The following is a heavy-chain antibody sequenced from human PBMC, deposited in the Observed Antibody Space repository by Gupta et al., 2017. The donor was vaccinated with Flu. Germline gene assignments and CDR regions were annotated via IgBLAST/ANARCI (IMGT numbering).Heavy chain of an antibody. J-gene: IGHJ3*02. V-gene: IGHV4-4*02. CDR2: IHPSGDT. CDR1: GGSISDSYNW. CDR3: AREYNWNADTHDTFDI. Sequence: QVLLEESGPGLLKPSGTLSLSCAVFGGSISDSYNWWNWVRQSPGKGLEWIGAIHPSGDTNYSPSLVSRATISLDNSKNHFTPQLTSVTAADTAVYYCAREYNWNADTHDTFDIWGQGALVTVSS. D-gene: IGHD1-1*01.